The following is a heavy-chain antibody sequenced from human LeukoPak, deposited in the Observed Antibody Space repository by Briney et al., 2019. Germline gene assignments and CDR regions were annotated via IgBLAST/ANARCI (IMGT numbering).Heavy chain of an antibody. CDR3: ARGQYVSNI. V-gene: IGHV3-7*01. D-gene: IGHD3-10*02. CDR1: GFTFNSYW. J-gene: IGHJ4*02. Sequence: GGSLRLSCAASGFTFNSYWMSWVRQAPGKGLEWVANIKQDGSEKYYVDSVKGRFTISRDNAKNSLYLQMNSLRAEDTAVDYCARGQYVSNIWGQGTLVTVSS. CDR2: IKQDGSEK.